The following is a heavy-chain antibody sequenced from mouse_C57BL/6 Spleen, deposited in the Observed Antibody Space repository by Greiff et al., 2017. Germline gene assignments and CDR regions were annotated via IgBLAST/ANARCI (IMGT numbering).Heavy chain of an antibody. V-gene: IGHV14-4*01. CDR2: IDPENGDT. D-gene: IGHD1-1*01. CDR1: GFNIKDDY. Sequence: VQLQQSGAELVRPGASVKLSCTASGFNIKDDYMHWVKQRPEQGLEWIGWIDPENGDTEYASKFQGKATITADTSSNTAYLQLSSLTSEDTAVYYCTTGDYYGSSYWYFDVWGTGTTVTVSS. CDR3: TTGDYYGSSYWYFDV. J-gene: IGHJ1*03.